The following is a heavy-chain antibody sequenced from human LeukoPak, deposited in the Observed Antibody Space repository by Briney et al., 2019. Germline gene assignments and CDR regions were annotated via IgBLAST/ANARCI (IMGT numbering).Heavy chain of an antibody. CDR3: ARRRGGATFGY. J-gene: IGHJ4*02. D-gene: IGHD1-26*01. Sequence: SETLSLTCIVSGGSISSSSYYWGWIRQPPGKGLEWIGSIYYSGSTYYNPSLKSRVTISVDTSKNQFSLKLSSVTAADTAVYYCARRRGGATFGYWGQGTLVTVSS. V-gene: IGHV4-39*01. CDR2: IYYSGST. CDR1: GGSISSSSYY.